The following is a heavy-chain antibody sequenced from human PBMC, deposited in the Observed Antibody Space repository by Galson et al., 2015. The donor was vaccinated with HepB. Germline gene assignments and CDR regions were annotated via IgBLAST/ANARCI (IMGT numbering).Heavy chain of an antibody. J-gene: IGHJ4*02. V-gene: IGHV5-10-1*01. D-gene: IGHD6-19*01. CDR1: GYSLSNYW. CDR2: IDPGDSDT. Sequence: QSGAEVKKPGESLRISCKGSGYSLSNYWISWVRQMPGKGLEWMGSIDPGDSDTNYSPSFQGHVTISADKSISTAYLQWSSLKDSDTAIYYCASLRYSSGWYYFEQWGQGTLVTVSS. CDR3: ASLRYSSGWYYFEQ.